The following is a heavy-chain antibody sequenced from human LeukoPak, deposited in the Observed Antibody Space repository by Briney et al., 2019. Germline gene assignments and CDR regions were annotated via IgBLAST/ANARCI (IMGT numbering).Heavy chain of an antibody. J-gene: IGHJ5*02. CDR3: ARDLLNCTNGVCYRSFDP. Sequence: SETPSLTCTVSGGSISSYYWSWIRQPPGKGLEWIGYIYYSGSTNYNPSLKSRVTISVDTSKNQFSLKLSSVTAADTAVYYCARDLLNCTNGVCYRSFDPWGQGTLVTVSS. CDR1: GGSISSYY. V-gene: IGHV4-59*01. D-gene: IGHD2-8*01. CDR2: IYYSGST.